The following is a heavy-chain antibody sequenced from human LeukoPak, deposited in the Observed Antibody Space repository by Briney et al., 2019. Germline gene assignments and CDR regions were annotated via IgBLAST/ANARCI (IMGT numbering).Heavy chain of an antibody. V-gene: IGHV1-2*02. CDR2: INPNSGGT. CDR3: ARLLLGATGFDY. J-gene: IGHJ4*02. D-gene: IGHD1-26*01. Sequence: SVKVSCKASGYTFTGDYMHWVRQGPGQGLEWMGCINPNSGGTNYAQKFQGRHNMTRDTSISTAYMELSRLRSDDTAVYYCARLLLGATGFDYWGQGTLVTVSS. CDR1: GYTFTGDY.